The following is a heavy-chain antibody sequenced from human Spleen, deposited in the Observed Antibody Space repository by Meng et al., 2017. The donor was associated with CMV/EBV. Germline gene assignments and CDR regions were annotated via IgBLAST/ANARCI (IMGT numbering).Heavy chain of an antibody. Sequence: ASGFTFSSYSMNWVRQAPGKGLEWVSSISSSSSYIYYADSVKGRFTISRDNAKNSLYLQMNSLRAEDTAVYYCARGGVGATNTYDYWGQGTLVTVSS. CDR3: ARGGVGATNTYDY. V-gene: IGHV3-21*01. CDR2: ISSSSSYI. CDR1: GFTFSSYS. J-gene: IGHJ4*02. D-gene: IGHD1-26*01.